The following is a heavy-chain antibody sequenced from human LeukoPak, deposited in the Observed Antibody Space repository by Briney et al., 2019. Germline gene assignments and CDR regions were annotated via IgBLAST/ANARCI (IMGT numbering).Heavy chain of an antibody. CDR3: AKDKLSY. CDR1: GFTFSSYA. J-gene: IGHJ4*02. CDR2: ISSSSSYI. D-gene: IGHD1-7*01. Sequence: GGSLRLSCAASGFTFSSYAMNWVRQAPGKGLEWVSSISSSSSYIYYADSVKGRFTISRDNSKNTLYLQMNSLRAEDTAVYYCAKDKLSYWGQGTLVTVSS. V-gene: IGHV3-23*01.